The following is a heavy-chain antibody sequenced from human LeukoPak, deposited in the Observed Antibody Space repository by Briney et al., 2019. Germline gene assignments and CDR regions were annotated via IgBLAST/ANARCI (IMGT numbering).Heavy chain of an antibody. CDR1: GGSVSSYY. CDR3: ARGSSSGYGSGSYYREFDS. D-gene: IGHD3-10*01. J-gene: IGHJ4*02. V-gene: IGHV4-59*02. Sequence: SETLSLTCTVSGGSVSSYYWIWIRQPPGKGLEWIGYVYNSGNTNYNPSLKSRVTMSVDTSKNQFSLKLSSLTAAYTAVYYCARGSSSGYGSGSYYREFDSWGQGTVVTVSS. CDR2: VYNSGNT.